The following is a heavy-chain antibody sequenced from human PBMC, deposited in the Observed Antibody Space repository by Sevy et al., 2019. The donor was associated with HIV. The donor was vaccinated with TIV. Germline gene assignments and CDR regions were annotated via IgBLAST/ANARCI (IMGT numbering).Heavy chain of an antibody. V-gene: IGHV3-30-3*01. CDR1: GFTFSSYA. Sequence: GGSLRLSCAASGFTFSSYAMHWVRQAPGKGLEWVAVISYDGSNKYYADSVKGRFTNSRDNSKNTLYLQMNSLRAEDTAVYYCARVPWGYYDYVWGSYRHPSGDYWGQGTLVTVSS. J-gene: IGHJ4*02. CDR2: ISYDGSNK. D-gene: IGHD3-16*02. CDR3: ARVPWGYYDYVWGSYRHPSGDY.